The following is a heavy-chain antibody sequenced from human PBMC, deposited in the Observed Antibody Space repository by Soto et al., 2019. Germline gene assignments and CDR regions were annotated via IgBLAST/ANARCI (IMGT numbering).Heavy chain of an antibody. D-gene: IGHD5-12*01. CDR1: GGTFSNYP. J-gene: IGHJ2*01. CDR2: IIPIFGTV. CDR3: ASGNPSWLHFWYFDL. V-gene: IGHV1-69*12. Sequence: QVQLVQSGAEVKKPGSSVKVSCKASGGTFSNYPISWVRQAPGQGLEWMGGIIPIFGTVNYAQKFQGRVTITADDSTSTAPLQLSSLRSDEPDVSYCASGNPSWLHFWYFDLWGRGTLVTVSS.